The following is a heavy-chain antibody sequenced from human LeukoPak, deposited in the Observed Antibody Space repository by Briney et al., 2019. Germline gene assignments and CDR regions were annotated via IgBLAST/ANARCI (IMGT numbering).Heavy chain of an antibody. CDR3: AKCRSLSPAAAINY. CDR2: ISYDGSNK. D-gene: IGHD2-2*01. V-gene: IGHV3-30*18. Sequence: GRSLRLSCAATGFTFSSFSMHWVRQAPGKGLEWVAVISYDGSNKYYADSVKGRFTISRDNSKNTLYLQMNSLRADDTAVYYCAKCRSLSPAAAINYWGQGTLVTVSS. CDR1: GFTFSSFS. J-gene: IGHJ4*02.